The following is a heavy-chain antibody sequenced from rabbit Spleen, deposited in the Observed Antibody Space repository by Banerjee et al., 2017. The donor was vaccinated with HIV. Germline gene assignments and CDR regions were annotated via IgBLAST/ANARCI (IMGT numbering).Heavy chain of an antibody. D-gene: IGHD8-1*01. CDR2: IDPLFGTT. J-gene: IGHJ4*01. CDR3: ARDGAGGSYFDL. V-gene: IGHV1S7*01. Sequence: QLKESGGGLVQPGGSLKLSCKASGFTLSSYYMNWVRQAPGKGLEWIGYIDPLFGTTYYANWVNGRFTISSPNAQNTLYLHLNSLTAADTATYFCARDGAGGSYFDLWGPGTLVTVS. CDR1: GFTLSSYY.